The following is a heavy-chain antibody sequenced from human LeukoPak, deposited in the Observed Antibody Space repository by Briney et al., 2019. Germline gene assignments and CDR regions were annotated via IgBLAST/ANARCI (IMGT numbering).Heavy chain of an antibody. CDR3: ARGGGTFDY. Sequence: PSETLSLTCSVSGGSFSRYYWSWIRQPPGKGLEWIGYVYYNGITNYNPSLKSRVTMSIDTSRDQFSLKLNSVAAADTAVYYCARGGGTFDYWGQGTLVTVSS. D-gene: IGHD2-15*01. CDR2: VYYNGIT. V-gene: IGHV4-59*01. CDR1: GGSFSRYY. J-gene: IGHJ4*02.